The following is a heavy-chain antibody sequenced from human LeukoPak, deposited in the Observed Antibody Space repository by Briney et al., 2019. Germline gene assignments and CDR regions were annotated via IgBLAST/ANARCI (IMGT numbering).Heavy chain of an antibody. J-gene: IGHJ6*03. Sequence: SETLSLTCTVSGVSVSSYYWHWMRQSPGKGLEWIGFVYTSGITNYNPSLKSRLTISLDTSKNQFSLKLTSVTAADSAVYYCARHAQHPVRNYYFYSMDVWGTGTTVTVSS. CDR1: GVSVSSYY. CDR3: ARHAQHPVRNYYFYSMDV. D-gene: IGHD6-6*01. V-gene: IGHV4-4*08. CDR2: VYTSGIT.